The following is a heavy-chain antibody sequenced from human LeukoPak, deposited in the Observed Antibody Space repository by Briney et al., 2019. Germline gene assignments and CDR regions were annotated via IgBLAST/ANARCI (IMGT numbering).Heavy chain of an antibody. CDR1: GFTFDDYG. D-gene: IGHD6-13*01. Sequence: GGSLRLSCAASGFTFDDYGMSWIRQAPGKGLEWVSYITSSSSYTKYADSVKGRFTISRDNAKNSLYLQMNSLRAEDTAVYYCASTTIAEAGTRGGYFDYWGQGTLVTVSS. CDR3: ASTTIAEAGTRGGYFDY. V-gene: IGHV3-11*06. J-gene: IGHJ4*02. CDR2: ITSSSSYT.